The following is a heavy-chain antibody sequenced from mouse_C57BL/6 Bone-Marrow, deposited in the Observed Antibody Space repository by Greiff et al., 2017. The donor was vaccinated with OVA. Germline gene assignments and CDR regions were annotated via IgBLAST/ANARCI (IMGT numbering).Heavy chain of an antibody. D-gene: IGHD1-1*01. CDR1: GYSITSGYD. CDR2: ISYSGST. CDR3: AREGYYYGSWYFDV. Sequence: EVKLMESGPGMVKPSQSLSLTCTVTGYSITSGYDWHWIRHFPGNKLEWMGYISYSGSTNYNPSLKSRISITHDTSKNHFFLKLNSVTTEDTATYYGAREGYYYGSWYFDVWGTGTTVTVSS. J-gene: IGHJ1*03. V-gene: IGHV3-1*01.